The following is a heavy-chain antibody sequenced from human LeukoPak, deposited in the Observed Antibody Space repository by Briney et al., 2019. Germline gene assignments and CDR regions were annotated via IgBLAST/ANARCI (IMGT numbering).Heavy chain of an antibody. CDR2: FDPEEREE. CDR3: ATIELRNFDWLVFDY. V-gene: IGHV1-24*01. CDR1: GYSLTELP. J-gene: IGHJ4*02. D-gene: IGHD3-9*01. Sequence: GASVKASCKVSGYSLTELPMHWVRQAPGKGLEWVGGFDPEEREEIYAQKFQGRVTMTEDTSTHTAYMELTGLRSDDTAVYYCATIELRNFDWLVFDYWGQGTLVSVSS.